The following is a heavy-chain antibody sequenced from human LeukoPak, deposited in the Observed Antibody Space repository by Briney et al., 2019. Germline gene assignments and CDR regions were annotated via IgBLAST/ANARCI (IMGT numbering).Heavy chain of an antibody. V-gene: IGHV4-59*01. Sequence: SETLSLTCTVSVGAISSYYWSWIRQPPGKGLEWIGYIYYSGGTNYNPSLKSRVTISVDTSKNQFSLKLSSVTAADTAVYYCARYSSGWSLDYWGQGTLVTVSS. CDR2: IYYSGGT. D-gene: IGHD6-19*01. CDR3: ARYSSGWSLDY. J-gene: IGHJ4*02. CDR1: VGAISSYY.